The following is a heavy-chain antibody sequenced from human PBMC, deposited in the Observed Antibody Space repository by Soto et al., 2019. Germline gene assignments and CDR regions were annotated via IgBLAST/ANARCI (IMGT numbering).Heavy chain of an antibody. CDR1: GASISYGGFS. J-gene: IGHJ4*02. CDR2: ISHLENT. CDR3: ARGGGYDSFDY. V-gene: IGHV4-30-2*06. D-gene: IGHD5-12*01. Sequence: PSETLSLTCTVSGASISYGGFSWSWIRQSPGKGLEWIGYISHLENTYLHPSFKSRLTMSIDRTRSQFSLKLSSVTAADMAVYYCARGGGYDSFDYWGQGVLVTVSS.